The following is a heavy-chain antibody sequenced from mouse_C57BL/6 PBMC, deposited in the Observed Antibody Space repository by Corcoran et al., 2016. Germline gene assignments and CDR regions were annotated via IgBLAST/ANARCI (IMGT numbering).Heavy chain of an antibody. CDR1: GYTFTTYG. J-gene: IGHJ2*01. CDR3: ARGGVYDGYFYY. Sequence: QIKLVQYGPELKKPGETVKISCKAYGYTFTTYGMSWVKQAPGKGLKWMGWINTYSGVPTYDDDFKGRFAFSLEASASTAYLQINNLKNEDTATYLCARGGVYDGYFYYWGQCTTLTVSS. D-gene: IGHD2-3*01. V-gene: IGHV9-3*01. CDR2: INTYSGVP.